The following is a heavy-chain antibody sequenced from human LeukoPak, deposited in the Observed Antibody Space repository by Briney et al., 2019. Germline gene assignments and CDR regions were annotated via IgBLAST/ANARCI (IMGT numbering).Heavy chain of an antibody. J-gene: IGHJ5*02. CDR2: ISYDESNK. CDR3: ARYRIVGGSMTYYGPFDP. D-gene: IGHD3-10*01. V-gene: IGHV3-30*04. CDR1: KFTFSSYS. Sequence: GGSLRLSCAASKFTFSSYSMVWVRQAPGKGLEWVSIISYDESNKYYADSVKGRFTISRDNSRNTLYLQMNSLRPEDTAVYYCARYRIVGGSMTYYGPFDPWGQGTLVTVSS.